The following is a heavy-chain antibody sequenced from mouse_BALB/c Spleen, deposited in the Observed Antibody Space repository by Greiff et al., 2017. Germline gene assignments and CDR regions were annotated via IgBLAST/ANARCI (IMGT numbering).Heavy chain of an antibody. V-gene: IGHV1-20*02. Sequence: EVQLQESGPELVKPGASVKISCKASGYSFTGYFMNWVMQSHGKSLEWIGRINPYNGDTFYNQKFKGKATLTVDKSSSTAHMELRSLASEDSAVYYCARSYYGIYYFDYWGQGTTLTVSS. CDR3: ARSYYGIYYFDY. CDR1: GYSFTGYF. J-gene: IGHJ2*01. D-gene: IGHD1-1*02. CDR2: INPYNGDT.